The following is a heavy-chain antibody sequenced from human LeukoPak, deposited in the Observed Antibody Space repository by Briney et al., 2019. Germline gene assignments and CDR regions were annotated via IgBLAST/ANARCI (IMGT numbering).Heavy chain of an antibody. J-gene: IGHJ4*02. CDR2: ISSSSSTI. CDR3: ARDLSFSSGWGFDY. CDR1: GFRFSDYW. V-gene: IGHV3-48*01. D-gene: IGHD6-19*01. Sequence: GGSLRLSCAASGFRFSDYWMDWLRQAPGKGLEWVSYISSSSSTIYYADSVKGRFTISRDNAKNSLYLQMNSMRAEDTAVYYCARDLSFSSGWGFDYWGQGTLVTVSS.